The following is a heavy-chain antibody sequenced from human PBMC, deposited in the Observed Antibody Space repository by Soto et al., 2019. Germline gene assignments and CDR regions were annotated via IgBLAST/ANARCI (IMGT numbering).Heavy chain of an antibody. J-gene: IGHJ4*02. V-gene: IGHV2-5*02. CDR2: IYWDNDK. Sequence: QITLKESGPTLVKPTQTLTLTCSFSGFSLSTTGVGVGWIRQSPGKALEWLAIIYWDNDKRYSPSLKSRVIITKDTSKIQVVLTVTNMDPVDTGTYYCARSLCFGELHWGQGALVTVSS. CDR1: GFSLSTTGVG. CDR3: ARSLCFGELH. D-gene: IGHD3-10*01.